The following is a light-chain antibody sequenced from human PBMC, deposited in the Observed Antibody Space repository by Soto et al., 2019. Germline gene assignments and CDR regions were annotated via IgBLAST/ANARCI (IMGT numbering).Light chain of an antibody. CDR2: AVS. V-gene: IGLV2-11*01. J-gene: IGLJ2*01. CDR3: CSYAGYYTLV. CDR1: SSDVGGYNY. Sequence: ALTQPRSVSGSPGQSVTIPCTGTSSDVGGYNYVSWYQQHPGKAPKVIIYAVSGRPSGVPDRFSGSKSGNTASLTISGLQADDEADYYCCSYAGYYTLVFGGGTKVTVL.